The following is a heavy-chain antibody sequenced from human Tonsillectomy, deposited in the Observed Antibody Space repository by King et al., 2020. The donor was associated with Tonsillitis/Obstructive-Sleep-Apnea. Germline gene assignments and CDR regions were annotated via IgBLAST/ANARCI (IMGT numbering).Heavy chain of an antibody. Sequence: LQLQESGPGLVKSSETLSLTCTVSGGSISSFYWSWIRQPPGKGLEWIGYISDSGSTNYSPSLKSRVTILLDTSKNQFSLKVNSVTAADTAVYYCARGNWGVRDGWGQGTTVTVSS. CDR1: GGSISSFY. CDR2: ISDSGST. J-gene: IGHJ6*02. CDR3: ARGNWGVRDG. D-gene: IGHD7-27*01. V-gene: IGHV4-59*01.